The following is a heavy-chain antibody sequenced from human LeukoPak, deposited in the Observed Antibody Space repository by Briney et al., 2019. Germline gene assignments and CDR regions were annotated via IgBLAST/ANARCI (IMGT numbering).Heavy chain of an antibody. Sequence: ASVKVSCKASGGTFSSYAISWVRQAPGQGLEWMGRIIPILGIANYAQKFQGRVTITADKSTSTAYMELSSLRSEDTAVYYCARDREYSSSWYIGYFQHWGQGTLVTVSS. D-gene: IGHD6-13*01. CDR3: ARDREYSSSWYIGYFQH. CDR1: GGTFSSYA. V-gene: IGHV1-69*04. CDR2: IIPILGIA. J-gene: IGHJ1*01.